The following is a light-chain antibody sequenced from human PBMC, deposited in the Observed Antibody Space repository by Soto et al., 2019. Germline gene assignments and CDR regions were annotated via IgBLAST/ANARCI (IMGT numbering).Light chain of an antibody. Sequence: DIQMTQSPSTLSASVGDRVTITCRASQTISSWLAWYQQKPGKAPKLLIYDASSLESGVPSRFSGSGSGTEFTLTISSLQPDDFATYYCQQDINYPWTFGQGTKVDIK. CDR2: DAS. CDR1: QTISSW. CDR3: QQDINYPWT. V-gene: IGKV1-5*01. J-gene: IGKJ1*01.